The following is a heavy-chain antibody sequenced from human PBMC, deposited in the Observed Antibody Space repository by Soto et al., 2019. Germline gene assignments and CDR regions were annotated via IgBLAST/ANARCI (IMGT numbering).Heavy chain of an antibody. D-gene: IGHD3-16*01. CDR1: GFTFSSYA. J-gene: IGHJ4*02. Sequence: VQLLESGGGLVQPGGSLRLSCAASGFTFSSYAMSWVRQAPGKGLEWVSAISGSGGSTYYADSVKGRFTISRDNSKNTLYLQMNSLRAEDTAVYYCAKDLIMITFGGLGFDYWGQGTLVTVSS. CDR3: AKDLIMITFGGLGFDY. V-gene: IGHV3-23*01. CDR2: ISGSGGST.